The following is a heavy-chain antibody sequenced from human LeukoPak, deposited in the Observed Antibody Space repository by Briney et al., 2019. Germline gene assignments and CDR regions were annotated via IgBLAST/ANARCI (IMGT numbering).Heavy chain of an antibody. CDR2: ISGSGGST. D-gene: IGHD3-10*01. Sequence: GGSLRLSCAASGFTFSSYGMSWVRQAPGKGLEWVSAISGSGGSTYYADSVKGRFTISIDNSKNTLYLQMNSLRAEDTAVYYCAKAGGSGSYYWYFDYWGQGTLVTVSS. V-gene: IGHV3-23*01. J-gene: IGHJ4*02. CDR1: GFTFSSYG. CDR3: AKAGGSGSYYWYFDY.